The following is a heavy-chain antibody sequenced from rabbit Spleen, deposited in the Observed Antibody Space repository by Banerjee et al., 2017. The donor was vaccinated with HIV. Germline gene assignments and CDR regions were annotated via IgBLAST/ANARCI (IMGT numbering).Heavy chain of an antibody. CDR2: IATGSGST. CDR1: GIDFSSYYY. D-gene: IGHD6-1*01. J-gene: IGHJ4*01. CDR3: ARSNYNAYGYFNL. Sequence: QSLEESGGDLVKPGASLTLTCTASGIDFSSYYYMCWVRQAPGKGLEWIGCIATGSGSTWYPSWAKGRFTISKASSTTVTLQMTSLTAADTATYFCARSNYNAYGYFNLWGPGTLVTVS. V-gene: IGHV1S40*01.